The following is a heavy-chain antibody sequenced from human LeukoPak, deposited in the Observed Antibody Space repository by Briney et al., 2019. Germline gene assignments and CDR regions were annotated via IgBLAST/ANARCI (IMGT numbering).Heavy chain of an antibody. CDR3: ADLLHSDPFVAATVDY. J-gene: IGHJ4*02. Sequence: GRSLRLSCAASGFTFSSYGMHWVRQAPGKGLEWVAVISYDGSNKYYADSVKGRFTISRDNSKNTLYLQMNSLRAEDTAVYYCADLLHSDPFVAATVDYWGQGTLVTVSS. CDR2: ISYDGSNK. D-gene: IGHD2-15*01. V-gene: IGHV3-30*03. CDR1: GFTFSSYG.